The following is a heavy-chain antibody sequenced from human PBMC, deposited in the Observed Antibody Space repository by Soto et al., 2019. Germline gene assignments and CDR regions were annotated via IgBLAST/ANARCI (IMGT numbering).Heavy chain of an antibody. V-gene: IGHV3-23*01. D-gene: IGHD2-21*01. J-gene: IGHJ4*02. Sequence: GGSLRLSCAASGFTFSDFAMAWVRQAPGKGLEWVSSASASGSGTYYADSVKGRFTISRDNSKNTLFLHMTNLRAGDTALYFCAKGRPGVAAAPDYWGQGALVTVSS. CDR3: AKGRPGVAAAPDY. CDR1: GFTFSDFA. CDR2: ASASGSGT.